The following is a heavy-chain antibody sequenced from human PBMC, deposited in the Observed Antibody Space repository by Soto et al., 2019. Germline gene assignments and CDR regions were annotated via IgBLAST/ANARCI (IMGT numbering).Heavy chain of an antibody. CDR2: INPSGGST. Sequence: EASVKVSCKASGYTFTSYYMHWVRQAPGQGLEWMGIINPSGGSTSYAQKFQGRVTMTRDTSTSTVYMELSSLRSEDTAVYYCAREASRIVLVPAAMIGKYDAFDIWGQGTMVT. D-gene: IGHD2-2*01. V-gene: IGHV1-46*01. CDR3: AREASRIVLVPAAMIGKYDAFDI. J-gene: IGHJ3*02. CDR1: GYTFTSYY.